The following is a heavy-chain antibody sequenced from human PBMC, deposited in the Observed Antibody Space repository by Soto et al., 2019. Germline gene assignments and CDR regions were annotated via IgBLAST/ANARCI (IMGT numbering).Heavy chain of an antibody. Sequence: GGSLRLSCAASGFTFSRYAMSWVRQAPGKGLEWVSAISGSGGSTYYADSVKGRFTISRDNSKNTLYLQMNSLRAEDTAVYYCAKERANYYDSSGEDAFDIWGQGTMVTVSS. V-gene: IGHV3-23*01. CDR3: AKERANYYDSSGEDAFDI. J-gene: IGHJ3*02. D-gene: IGHD3-22*01. CDR2: ISGSGGST. CDR1: GFTFSRYA.